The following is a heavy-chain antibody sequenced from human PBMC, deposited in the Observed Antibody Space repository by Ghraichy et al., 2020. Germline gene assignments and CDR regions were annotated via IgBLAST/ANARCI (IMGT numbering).Heavy chain of an antibody. D-gene: IGHD3-22*01. CDR2: ISAYKGNT. J-gene: IGHJ3*02. V-gene: IGHV1-18*01. Sequence: ASVKVSCKASGYTFTSYGISWVRQAPGQGLEWMGWISAYKGNTNYAQKLQGRVTMTTDTSTSTAYMELRSLRSDDTAVYYCARHNYYDSSGYYFGDAFDIWGQGTMVTVSS. CDR1: GYTFTSYG. CDR3: ARHNYYDSSGYYFGDAFDI.